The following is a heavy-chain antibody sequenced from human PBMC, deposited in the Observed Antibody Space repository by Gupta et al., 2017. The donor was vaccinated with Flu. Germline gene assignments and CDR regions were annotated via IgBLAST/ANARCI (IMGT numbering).Heavy chain of an antibody. V-gene: IGHV4-34*01. CDR2: IDHSGGT. Sequence: QVQLQQWGAGLLKPSETMSLTCAVYNASVGGSYWSWIRQPPGKGPEWIGEIDHSGGTKYKPSLKSRVTMSVDTSKNQFSLNLYSVTAADTAIYYCTRLGGFTVGYNWFDPWGQGTLVTVSS. CDR3: TRLGGFTVGYNWFDP. CDR1: NASVGGSY. D-gene: IGHD4-11*01. J-gene: IGHJ5*02.